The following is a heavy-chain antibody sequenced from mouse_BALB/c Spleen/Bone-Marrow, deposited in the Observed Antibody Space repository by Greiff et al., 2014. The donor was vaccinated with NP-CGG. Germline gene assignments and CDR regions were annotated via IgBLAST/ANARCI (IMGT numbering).Heavy chain of an antibody. CDR1: GFTFSSYT. Sequence: EVKLMESGGGLVKPGGSLKLSCAASGFTFSSYTMSWVRQTPEKRLEWVATISSGGSYTYYPDSVKGRFTISRDNAKNTLYLQMSSLKSEDTAMYCCTRDPFYYGSSYAMDYWGQGTSVTVSS. V-gene: IGHV5-6-4*01. CDR2: ISSGGSYT. CDR3: TRDPFYYGSSYAMDY. D-gene: IGHD1-1*01. J-gene: IGHJ4*01.